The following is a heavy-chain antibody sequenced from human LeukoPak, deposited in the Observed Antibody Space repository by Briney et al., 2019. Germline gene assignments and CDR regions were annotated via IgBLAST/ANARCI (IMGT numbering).Heavy chain of an antibody. D-gene: IGHD3-22*01. Sequence: SETLSLTXAVYGGSFSGYYWSWIRQPPGKGLEWIGEINHSGSTNYNPSLKSRVTISVDTSKNQFSLKLSSVTAADTAVYYCARAVYYYDSSGYPYWYFDLWGRGTLVTVSS. CDR2: INHSGST. V-gene: IGHV4-34*01. CDR3: ARAVYYYDSSGYPYWYFDL. CDR1: GGSFSGYY. J-gene: IGHJ2*01.